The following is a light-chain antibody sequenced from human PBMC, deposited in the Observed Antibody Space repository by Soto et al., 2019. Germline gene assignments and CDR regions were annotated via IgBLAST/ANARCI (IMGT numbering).Light chain of an antibody. V-gene: IGKV3-20*01. Sequence: EIVLTQSPGTLSLSPGERATLSCRASQSVSSSYLAWYQQKPGQAPRLFIYGASSRATGFPDRFSGSGSGTDFTLTISRLEPEAFAMYYCQQYGRVSTFGGGTKV. J-gene: IGKJ4*01. CDR3: QQYGRVST. CDR2: GAS. CDR1: QSVSSSY.